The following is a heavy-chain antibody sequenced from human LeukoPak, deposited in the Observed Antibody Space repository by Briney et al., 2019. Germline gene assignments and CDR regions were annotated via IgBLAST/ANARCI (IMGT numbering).Heavy chain of an antibody. CDR3: AKKLGITMLRGGYYIDV. CDR2: ISGSDGTT. J-gene: IGHJ6*03. V-gene: IGHV3-23*01. CDR1: GFIFNSYA. D-gene: IGHD3-10*01. Sequence: PGGSLRLSCAASGFIFNSYAMSWVRQAPGKGLEWVSDISGSDGTTYYADSVKGRFTISRDNSKNTLYLQMNSLRAEDTAVYYCAKKLGITMLRGGYYIDVWGKGTTVTVSS.